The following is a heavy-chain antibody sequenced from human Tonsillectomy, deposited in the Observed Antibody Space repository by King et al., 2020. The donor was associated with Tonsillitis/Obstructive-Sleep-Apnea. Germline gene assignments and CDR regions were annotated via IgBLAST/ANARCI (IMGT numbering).Heavy chain of an antibody. CDR3: ARDMVLEAGGDAFDI. V-gene: IGHV4-59*01. Sequence: VQLQEPGPGRVKPSETLSLTCTVSGGSISSYYWSWIRQPPGKGLEWIGYIYDSGSTNYNPSLKSRVTISVDTSKNQFSLKLSSVTAADTAVYYCARDMVLEAGGDAFDIWGQGTMVTVSS. D-gene: IGHD2-8*01. J-gene: IGHJ3*02. CDR1: GGSISSYY. CDR2: IYDSGST.